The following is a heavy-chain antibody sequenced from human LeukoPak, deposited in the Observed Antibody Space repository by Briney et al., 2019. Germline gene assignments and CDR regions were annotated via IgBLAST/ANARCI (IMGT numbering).Heavy chain of an antibody. Sequence: EPSETLSLTCTVSGGSTSSSSYCWGWIRQPPGKGLEWIGSIYYSGNTYYNPSLKSRVTISVDTSKNQFSLKLSSVTAADTAVYYCARHHRQWLPPNWFDPWGQGTLVTVSS. CDR3: ARHHRQWLPPNWFDP. CDR1: GGSTSSSSYC. D-gene: IGHD6-19*01. CDR2: IYYSGNT. J-gene: IGHJ5*02. V-gene: IGHV4-39*01.